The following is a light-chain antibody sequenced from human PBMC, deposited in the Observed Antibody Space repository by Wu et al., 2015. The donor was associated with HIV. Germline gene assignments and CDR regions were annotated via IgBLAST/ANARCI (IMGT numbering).Light chain of an antibody. CDR3: QQYGSSPWT. CDR2: GAS. Sequence: EIVLTQSPGTLSVSPGEGATLSCRASQSVFSNYLAWYQQKPGQAPRLLIYGASSRATDIPQRFSGSGSGTDFTLSISRLEPEDFAVYYCQQYGSSPWTFGRRDQGGNQT. CDR1: QSVFSNY. V-gene: IGKV3-20*01. J-gene: IGKJ1*01.